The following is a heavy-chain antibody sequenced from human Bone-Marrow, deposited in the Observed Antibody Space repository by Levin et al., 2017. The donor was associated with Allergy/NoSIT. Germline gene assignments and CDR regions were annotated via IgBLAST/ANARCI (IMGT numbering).Heavy chain of an antibody. CDR3: AKAVTDHYYYYYMDG. V-gene: IGHV3-23*01. CDR1: GFTFSSYA. Sequence: GGSLRLSCAASGFTFSSYAMSWVRQAPGKGLEWVSAISGSGGSTYYADSVKGRFTISRDNSKNTLYLQMNSLRAEDTAVYYCAKAVTDHYYYYYMDGWGKGTTVTVSS. CDR2: ISGSGGST. J-gene: IGHJ6*03. D-gene: IGHD4-11*01.